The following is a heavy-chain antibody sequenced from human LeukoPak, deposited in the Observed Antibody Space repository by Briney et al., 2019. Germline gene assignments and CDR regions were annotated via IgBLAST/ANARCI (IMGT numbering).Heavy chain of an antibody. D-gene: IGHD2-15*01. CDR2: IYSGGAT. J-gene: IGHJ4*02. V-gene: IGHV3-66*01. CDR3: ARDGYSGGSGYYDY. Sequence: GGSLRLFCAASGRTVTSNYMSWVRQAPGKGLDWVSVIYSGGATNYADSVKGRFTISRDNSKNTLYLQMYSLSAEDTAVYYCARDGYSGGSGYYDYWGQGTLVTASS. CDR1: GRTVTSNY.